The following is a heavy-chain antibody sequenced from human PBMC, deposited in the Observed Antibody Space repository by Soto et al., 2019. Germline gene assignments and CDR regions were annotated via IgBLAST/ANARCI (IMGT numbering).Heavy chain of an antibody. CDR3: ARDRGSGSYDAFDI. Sequence: ASVKVSCKASGYTFTSYGISWVRQAPGQGLEWMGWISAYNGNTNYAQKLQGRVTMTTDTSTSTAYMELRSLRADDTAVYYCARDRGSGSYDAFDIWGQGTMVTVSS. J-gene: IGHJ3*02. V-gene: IGHV1-18*01. D-gene: IGHD3-10*01. CDR2: ISAYNGNT. CDR1: GYTFTSYG.